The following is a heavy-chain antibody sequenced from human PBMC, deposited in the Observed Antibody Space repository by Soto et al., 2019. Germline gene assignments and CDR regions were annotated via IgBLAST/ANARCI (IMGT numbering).Heavy chain of an antibody. D-gene: IGHD3-22*01. CDR1: GGSISSYY. J-gene: IGHJ4*02. CDR3: AREREGPIKYYYDSSGDFLDY. Sequence: PSETLSLTCTVSGGSISSYYWSWIRQPAGKGLEWIGRIYTSGSTNYNPSLKSRVTMSVDTSKNQFSLKLSSVTAADTAVYYCAREREGPIKYYYDSSGDFLDYWGQGTLVTVSS. V-gene: IGHV4-4*07. CDR2: IYTSGST.